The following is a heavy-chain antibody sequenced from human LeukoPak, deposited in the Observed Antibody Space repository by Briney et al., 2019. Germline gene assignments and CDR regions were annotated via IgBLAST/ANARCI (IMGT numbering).Heavy chain of an antibody. J-gene: IGHJ4*02. CDR3: ARGRGDYVWGSYRSVYYFDY. CDR2: IYYSGST. CDR1: GGSISSYY. Sequence: PSETLSLTCTVSGGSISSYYWSWIRQPPGKGLEWIGYIYYSGSTNYNPSLKSRVTISVDTSKNQFSLKLSSVTAADTAVYYCARGRGDYVWGSYRSVYYFDYWGQGTLVTVSS. V-gene: IGHV4-59*01. D-gene: IGHD3-16*02.